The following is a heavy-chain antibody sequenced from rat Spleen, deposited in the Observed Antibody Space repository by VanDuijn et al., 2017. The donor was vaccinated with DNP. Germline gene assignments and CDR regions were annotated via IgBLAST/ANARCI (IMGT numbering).Heavy chain of an antibody. CDR2: IRFDGAIT. CDR1: GFTFSDYY. D-gene: IGHD1-10*01. V-gene: IGHV5-22*01. Sequence: EVQLVESGGALVQPGRSLKLSCAASGFTFSDYYMAWVRQAPTKGLEWVAYIRFDGAITFYGDSVKGRFTISRDNAQNTLYVQMSKLGSEDTATYYCARVSNKYYAMDAWGQGTSVTVSS. CDR3: ARVSNKYYAMDA. J-gene: IGHJ4*01.